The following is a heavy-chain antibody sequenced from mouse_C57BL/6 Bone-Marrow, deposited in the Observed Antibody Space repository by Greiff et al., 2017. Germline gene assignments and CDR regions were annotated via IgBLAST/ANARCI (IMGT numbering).Heavy chain of an antibody. CDR3: AIYYGSSRFAY. CDR2: IWGVGST. D-gene: IGHD1-1*01. V-gene: IGHV2-6*01. Sequence: QVHVKQSGPGLVAPSQSLSITCTVSGFSLTSYGVDWVRQSPGKGLEWLGVIWGVGSTNYNSALKSRLSISKDNSKSQVFLTMNSLQTDDTAMYYCAIYYGSSRFAYWGQGTLVTVSA. CDR1: GFSLTSYG. J-gene: IGHJ3*01.